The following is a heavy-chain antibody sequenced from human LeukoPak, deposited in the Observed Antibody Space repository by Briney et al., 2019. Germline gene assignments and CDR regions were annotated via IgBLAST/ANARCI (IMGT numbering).Heavy chain of an antibody. V-gene: IGHV3-7*01. J-gene: IGHJ4*02. CDR3: ARDEYDILTDYDY. CDR1: GFTFSNNW. CDR2: IKQDGSEK. Sequence: GGSLRLSCAASGFTFSNNWMTWVRQAPGKGLEWVANIKQDGSEKYYVDSVKGRFTISRDNAKNSLYLQMNSLRAEDTAVYYCARDEYDILTDYDYWGQGILVTVSS. D-gene: IGHD3-9*01.